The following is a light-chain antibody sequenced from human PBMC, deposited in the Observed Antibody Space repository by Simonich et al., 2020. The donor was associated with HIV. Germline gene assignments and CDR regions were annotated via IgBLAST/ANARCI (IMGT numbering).Light chain of an antibody. V-gene: IGLV4-69*01. CDR1: SGHSSYA. Sequence: QLVLTQSPSASASLGASVKLTCPLSSGHSSYAIAWHQQQPETGPRYLMKLNSDGSHSKGDVIPDRFSGSSSGAERYLTISSLQSEDEADYYCQTWGTGIRVFGGGTKLTVL. CDR2: LNSDGSH. J-gene: IGLJ3*02. CDR3: QTWGTGIRV.